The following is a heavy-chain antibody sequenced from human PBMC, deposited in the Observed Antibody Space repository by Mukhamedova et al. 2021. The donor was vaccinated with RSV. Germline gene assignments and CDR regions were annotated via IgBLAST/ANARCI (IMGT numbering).Heavy chain of an antibody. CDR2: IYYSGST. CDR3: ARTGPRPEVKQKNYFDY. V-gene: IGHV4-39*07. Sequence: GSIYYSGSTYYNPSLKSRVTISVDTSKNQFSLKLSSVTAADTAVYYCARTGPRPEVKQKNYFDYWGQGTLVTVSS. D-gene: IGHD1/OR15-1a*01. J-gene: IGHJ4*02.